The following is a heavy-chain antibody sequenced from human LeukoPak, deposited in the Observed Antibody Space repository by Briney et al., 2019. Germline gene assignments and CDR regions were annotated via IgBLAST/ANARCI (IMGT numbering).Heavy chain of an antibody. CDR3: ARDATHDYGDYFDY. V-gene: IGHV1-18*01. CDR2: ISAYNGNT. Sequence: GASVKLSCKASGYTFTSYGISWVRQAPGQGLEWMGWISAYNGNTNYAQKLQGRVTMTTDTSTSTAYMELRSLRSDDTAVYYCARDATHDYGDYFDYWGQGTLVTVSS. J-gene: IGHJ4*02. CDR1: GYTFTSYG. D-gene: IGHD4-17*01.